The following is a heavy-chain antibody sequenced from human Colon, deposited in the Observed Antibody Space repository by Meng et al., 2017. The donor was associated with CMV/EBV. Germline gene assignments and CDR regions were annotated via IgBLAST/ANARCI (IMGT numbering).Heavy chain of an antibody. J-gene: IGHJ4*02. V-gene: IGHV3-23*01. CDR1: GFTFSSYA. CDR2: IIANGGIT. CDR3: VKSKDCGDSCPGAS. Sequence: HLLESGGGWVQPGGSLRLSCASSGFTFSSYAMTWVRQAPGKGLEWVSTIIANGGITYYAQSVRGRFTISRDNSKNTLYLQMDSLRAEDTALYYCVKSKDCGDSCPGASWGQGILGTVSS. D-gene: IGHD4-17*01.